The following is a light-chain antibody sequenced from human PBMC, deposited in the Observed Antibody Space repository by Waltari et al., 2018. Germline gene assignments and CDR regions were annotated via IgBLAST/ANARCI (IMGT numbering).Light chain of an antibody. V-gene: IGKV3-20*01. CDR3: QKYDRLPAT. J-gene: IGKJ1*01. Sequence: EIVLTQSPDTLSLSPGERAILSCRASQSIGRYLVWYQQKPGQAPRLLIYGASTRASGIPDRFSGSGSGTDFSLTISRLEPEYFAVYHCQKYDRLPATFGQGTKIEIK. CDR2: GAS. CDR1: QSIGRY.